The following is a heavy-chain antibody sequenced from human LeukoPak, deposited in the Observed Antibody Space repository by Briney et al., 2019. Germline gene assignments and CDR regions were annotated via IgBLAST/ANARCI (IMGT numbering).Heavy chain of an antibody. Sequence: ASVKVFCKVSGYTLTELSMHWVRQAPGKGLEWTGGFDPEDGETIYAQKFQGRVTMTEDTSTDTAYMELSSLRSEDTAVYYCATWDAGGGYLGYWGQGTLVTVSS. CDR3: ATWDAGGGYLGY. J-gene: IGHJ4*02. D-gene: IGHD3-16*02. V-gene: IGHV1-24*01. CDR1: GYTLTELS. CDR2: FDPEDGET.